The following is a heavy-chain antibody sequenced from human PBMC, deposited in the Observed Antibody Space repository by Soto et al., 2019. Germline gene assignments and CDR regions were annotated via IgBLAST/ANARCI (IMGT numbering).Heavy chain of an antibody. Sequence: QVQLVESGGGVAQPGRSLRLSCAASGFTFSSHSMHWVRQAPGKRLEWVAVISFDGSYKYYADSVKGRFTISRDNSKNTLYLQMNSLRAEDTAVYYCARGASITVAGTSFDYWGQGTLVTVSS. CDR2: ISFDGSYK. D-gene: IGHD6-19*01. CDR3: ARGASITVAGTSFDY. V-gene: IGHV3-30-3*01. J-gene: IGHJ4*02. CDR1: GFTFSSHS.